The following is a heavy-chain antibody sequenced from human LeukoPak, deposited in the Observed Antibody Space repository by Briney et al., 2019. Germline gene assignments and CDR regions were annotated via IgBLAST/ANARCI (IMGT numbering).Heavy chain of an antibody. J-gene: IGHJ6*03. CDR1: VFTFSSYA. CDR3: AKLGGDHKYYYYYMDV. D-gene: IGHD2-21*02. CDR2: ISGSGGST. V-gene: IGHV3-23*01. Sequence: GGSLRLSCAASVFTFSSYAMSWVRQAPGRGLEWVSAISGSGGSTYYADSVKGRFTISRDNSKNTLYLQMNSLRAEDTAVYYCAKLGGDHKYYYYYMDVWGKGTTVTVSS.